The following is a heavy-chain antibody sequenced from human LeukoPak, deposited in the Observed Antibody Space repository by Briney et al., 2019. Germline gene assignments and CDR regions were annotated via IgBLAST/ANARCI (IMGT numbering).Heavy chain of an antibody. CDR1: GFIFTSYW. Sequence: GGSLRLSCAASGFIFTSYWMSWVRQAPGKGLEWVANIKQDGSEKFYVDSVKGRFTISRDNAKNSLSLQMNSLRAEDTAVYYCAREGAALGYWGQGTLVTVSS. V-gene: IGHV3-7*01. CDR2: IKQDGSEK. J-gene: IGHJ4*02. CDR3: AREGAALGY. D-gene: IGHD6-6*01.